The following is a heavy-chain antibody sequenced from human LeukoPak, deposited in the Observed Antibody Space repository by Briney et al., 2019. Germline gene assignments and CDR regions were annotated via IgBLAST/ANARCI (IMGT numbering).Heavy chain of an antibody. V-gene: IGHV4-4*07. D-gene: IGHD2-2*01. J-gene: IGHJ5*02. CDR2: IYTSGST. CDR3: ARDVRYCSSTSCYDWFDP. Sequence: SETLSLTCTVSVGSISRYYWSWIRQPAGRGLEWIWRIYTSGSTNYTPSLKSRVTMSVDTSKNQFSLKLSSVTAADTAVYYCARDVRYCSSTSCYDWFDPWGQGTLVTVSS. CDR1: VGSISRYY.